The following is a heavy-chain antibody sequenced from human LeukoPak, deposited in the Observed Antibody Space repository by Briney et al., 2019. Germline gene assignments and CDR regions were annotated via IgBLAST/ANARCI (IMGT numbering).Heavy chain of an antibody. CDR1: GYTFSTYW. Sequence: GGTLRLYCAASGYTFSTYWMHWVRQAPGKGLVWVSRINSDGSSTNYADSVKGRFTISRDNVKNTLYLQMNSLRAEDTAVYYCARGEGGFASWGQGTLVTVSS. D-gene: IGHD3-16*01. CDR3: ARGEGGFAS. V-gene: IGHV3-74*01. CDR2: INSDGSST. J-gene: IGHJ4*02.